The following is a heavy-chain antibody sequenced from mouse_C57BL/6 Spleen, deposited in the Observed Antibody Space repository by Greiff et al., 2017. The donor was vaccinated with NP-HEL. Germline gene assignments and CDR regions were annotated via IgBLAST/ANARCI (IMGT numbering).Heavy chain of an antibody. D-gene: IGHD1-1*01. CDR2: INPSSGYT. CDR3: ATITTVVGRDFDY. V-gene: IGHV1-4*01. CDR1: GYTFTSYT. J-gene: IGHJ2*01. Sequence: QVHVKQSGAELARPGASVKMSCKASGYTFTSYTMHWVKQRPGQGLEWIGYINPSSGYTKYNQKFKDKATLTADKSSSTAYMQLSSLTSEDSAVYYCATITTVVGRDFDYWGQGTTLTVSS.